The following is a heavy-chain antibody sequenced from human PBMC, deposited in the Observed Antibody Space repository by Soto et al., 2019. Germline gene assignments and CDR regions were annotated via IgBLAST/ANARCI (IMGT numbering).Heavy chain of an antibody. CDR1: GFNFGNYA. CDR2: ISGSGGGNL. J-gene: IGHJ4*02. Sequence: GGSLRLSCAGSGFNFGNYAMSWVRQAPGKGLEWVSGISGSGGGNLYYADSVKGRFTISRDNSKNTLYLQMNSLRAEDTAVYYCAKARHSSTWYNFDFWGQGTLVTVSS. V-gene: IGHV3-23*01. D-gene: IGHD2-2*01. CDR3: AKARHSSTWYNFDF.